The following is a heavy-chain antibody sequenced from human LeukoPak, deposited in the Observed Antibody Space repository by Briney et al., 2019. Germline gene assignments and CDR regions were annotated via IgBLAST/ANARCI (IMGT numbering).Heavy chain of an antibody. CDR2: ISSSSSYI. CDR3: ARVTVSRSWYYGMDV. D-gene: IGHD6-13*01. V-gene: IGHV3-21*01. Sequence: PGGSLRLSCAASGFTFSTYAMTWVRQAPGKGLEWVSSISSSSSYIYYADSVKGRFTISRDNAKNSLYLQMNSLRAEDTAVYYCARVTVSRSWYYGMDVWGQGTTVTVSS. J-gene: IGHJ6*02. CDR1: GFTFSTYA.